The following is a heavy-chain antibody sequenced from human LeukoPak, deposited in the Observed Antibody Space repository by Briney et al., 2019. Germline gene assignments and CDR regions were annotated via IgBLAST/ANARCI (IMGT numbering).Heavy chain of an antibody. Sequence: PSETLSLTCTVSDGAISSYYWSWIRQPPGKGLKWIGYVYSSGITNYNPLFNGRVTISIDTSREQSSLKLSSVTAADTAVYYCATDPMVRGATWNAFDMWGQGTMVTVSS. D-gene: IGHD3-10*01. V-gene: IGHV4-59*03. CDR2: VYSSGIT. J-gene: IGHJ3*02. CDR1: DGAISSYY. CDR3: ATDPMVRGATWNAFDM.